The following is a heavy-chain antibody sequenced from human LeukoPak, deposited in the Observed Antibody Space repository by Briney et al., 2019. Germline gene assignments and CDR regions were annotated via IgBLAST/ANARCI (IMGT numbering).Heavy chain of an antibody. CDR3: ARSPGGGAFDI. CDR2: IYYSGST. Sequence: PSETLSLTCTVSGGSISSSSYYWGWIRQPPGKGLEWIGYIYYSGSTNYNPSLKSRVTISVDTSKNQFSLKLSSVTAADTAVYYCARSPGGGAFDIWGQGTMATVS. D-gene: IGHD3-16*01. V-gene: IGHV4-61*05. J-gene: IGHJ3*02. CDR1: GGSISSSSYY.